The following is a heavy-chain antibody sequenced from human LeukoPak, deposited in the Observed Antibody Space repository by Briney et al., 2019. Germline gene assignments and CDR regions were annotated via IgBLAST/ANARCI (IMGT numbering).Heavy chain of an antibody. CDR2: IKSKTDGGTT. J-gene: IGHJ3*02. CDR1: GFTFSNAW. Sequence: GGSLRLSCAASGFTFSNAWMNWVRQAPGKGLEWVGRIKSKTDGGTTDSAAPVKNRFIISRDDSKNTLYLQMNSLKTEDTAVYYCTREDIVVVVAATGAFDIWGQGTMVTVSS. V-gene: IGHV3-15*01. D-gene: IGHD2-15*01. CDR3: TREDIVVVVAATGAFDI.